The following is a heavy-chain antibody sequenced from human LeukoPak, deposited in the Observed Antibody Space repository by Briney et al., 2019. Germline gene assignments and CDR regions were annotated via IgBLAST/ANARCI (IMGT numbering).Heavy chain of an antibody. V-gene: IGHV3-11*01. J-gene: IGHJ4*02. CDR1: GFTFSDYH. CDR2: ISESGDTK. Sequence: GGSLRLSCATSGFTFSDYHMSWIRQAPGKGLEWVSDISESGDTKFYTDSAKGRFTISRDNGKKSMYLQMNSLRAEDTAVYYCARRTYSNYFFDYWGQGTLVTVSS. D-gene: IGHD4-11*01. CDR3: ARRTYSNYFFDY.